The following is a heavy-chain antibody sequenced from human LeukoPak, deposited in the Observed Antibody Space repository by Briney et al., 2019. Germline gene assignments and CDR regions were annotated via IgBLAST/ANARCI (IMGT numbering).Heavy chain of an antibody. CDR3: ARVDIVVVPAAIQKWFDP. D-gene: IGHD2-2*02. Sequence: SETLSLTCTVSGGSMNDYYWTWIRQPPGRGLEWIGYMYYSGSTKYNPSLKSRLTISLDRSRNQFSLKLSSVTAADTAVYYCARVDIVVVPAAIQKWFDPWGQGTLVTVSS. J-gene: IGHJ5*02. CDR1: GGSMNDYY. V-gene: IGHV4-59*12. CDR2: MYYSGST.